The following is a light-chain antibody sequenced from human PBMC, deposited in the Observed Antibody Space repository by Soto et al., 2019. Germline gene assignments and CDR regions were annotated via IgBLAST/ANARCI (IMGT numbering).Light chain of an antibody. CDR1: QSVSSY. J-gene: IGKJ4*01. CDR2: DAS. Sequence: EIVLTQSPATLSLSPGERVTLSCRASQSVSSYFAWYQQNPGRAPRLLIYDASTRAAGIPARFSGSGSGTDFTLTISSLEPDDFAVYYCQQRSDWPLTFGGGTKVDIK. V-gene: IGKV3-11*01. CDR3: QQRSDWPLT.